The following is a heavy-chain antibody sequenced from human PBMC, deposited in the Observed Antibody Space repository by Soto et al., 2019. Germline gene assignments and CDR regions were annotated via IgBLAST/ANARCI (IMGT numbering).Heavy chain of an antibody. CDR2: FDPEDGET. V-gene: IGHV1-24*01. J-gene: IGHJ5*02. Sequence: ASVKVSCKVSGYTLTELSMHWVRQAPGKGLEWMGGFDPEDGETIYAQKFQGRVTMTEDTSTDTAYMELSSLRSEDTAVYYCATGSLTGTTWSPPWFDPWGQGTLVTVSS. CDR1: GYTLTELS. D-gene: IGHD1-7*01. CDR3: ATGSLTGTTWSPPWFDP.